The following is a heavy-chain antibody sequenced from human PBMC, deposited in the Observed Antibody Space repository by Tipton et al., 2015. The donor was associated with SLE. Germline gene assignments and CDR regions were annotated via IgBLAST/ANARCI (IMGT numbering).Heavy chain of an antibody. Sequence: TLSLTCTVSGGSISSSPFYWGWIRQPPGKGLEWIGRLDYSGSAYYNPTLKSRISISIDRSKNQFSLKLSSVTAADTAVYYCARAVGDSSGYLDYWGLGTLVTVSS. CDR2: LDYSGSA. CDR1: GGSISSSPFY. V-gene: IGHV4-39*07. D-gene: IGHD2-15*01. CDR3: ARAVGDSSGYLDY. J-gene: IGHJ4*02.